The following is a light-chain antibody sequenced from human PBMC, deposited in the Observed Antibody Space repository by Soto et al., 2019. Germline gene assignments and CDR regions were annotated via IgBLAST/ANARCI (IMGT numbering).Light chain of an antibody. Sequence: QSVLTQPASVSGSPGQSITISCTGTSSDVGGYNYVSWYQQHPGKAPKLMIYEVSNRPSGVSNRFSGYKSGNKASLPISGLQAEDEADYYGSSYTSSSTPYVVFGGGTQLTV. CDR1: SSDVGGYNY. J-gene: IGLJ2*01. V-gene: IGLV2-14*01. CDR2: EVS. CDR3: SSYTSSSTPYVV.